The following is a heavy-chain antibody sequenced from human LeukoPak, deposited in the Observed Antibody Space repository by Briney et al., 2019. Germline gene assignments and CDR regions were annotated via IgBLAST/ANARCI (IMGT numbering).Heavy chain of an antibody. D-gene: IGHD3-16*01. Sequence: GGSLRLSCAASGFIFYDYAMFWVRQVPGKGLQWVSLISADGGLTYYEDSVEGRFTISRDSSRNSLYLRMNNLRTEDTGLYHCAKDISTGRDSAGGLDVWGQGTTVTVSS. CDR3: AKDISTGRDSAGGLDV. V-gene: IGHV3-43*02. CDR2: ISADGGLT. J-gene: IGHJ6*02. CDR1: GFIFYDYA.